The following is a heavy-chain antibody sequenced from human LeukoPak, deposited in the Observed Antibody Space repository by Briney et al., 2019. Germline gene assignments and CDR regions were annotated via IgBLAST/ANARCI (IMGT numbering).Heavy chain of an antibody. Sequence: GASVKVSCKATGYTFTSYYMHWVRQAPGQGLQWMGIINPSGGSTRYAQKFQGRVSMTRDTSTSTVYMELRSLRSDDTAVYYCASWLRGVIGAFDIWGQGTMVTVSS. CDR1: GYTFTSYY. D-gene: IGHD3-10*01. CDR2: INPSGGST. CDR3: ASWLRGVIGAFDI. J-gene: IGHJ3*02. V-gene: IGHV1-46*01.